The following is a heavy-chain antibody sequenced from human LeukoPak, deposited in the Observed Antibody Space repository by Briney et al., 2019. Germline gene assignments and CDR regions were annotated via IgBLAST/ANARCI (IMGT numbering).Heavy chain of an antibody. CDR3: ARVPSSSWYDY. CDR1: GGSISSYY. D-gene: IGHD6-13*01. Sequence: PSETLSLTCTVSGGSISSYYWSWIRQPPGKGLEWIGYIYYSGSTNYNPSLKSRVTISVDTSKNQFSLKLSSVTAADTAVYYCARVPSSSWYDYWGQGTLVTVSS. V-gene: IGHV4-59*01. CDR2: IYYSGST. J-gene: IGHJ4*02.